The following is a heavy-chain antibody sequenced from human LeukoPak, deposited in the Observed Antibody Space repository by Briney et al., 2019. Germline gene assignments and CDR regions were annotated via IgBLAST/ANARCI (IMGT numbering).Heavy chain of an antibody. V-gene: IGHV3-23*01. CDR1: GFTFSSYA. CDR3: AKKIGGYYDSSGYYLDV. J-gene: IGHJ6*02. CDR2: ISGSGGST. Sequence: GASLRLSCAASGFTFSSYAMSWVRQAPGKGLEWVSAISGSGGSTYYADSVKGRFTISRDNSKNTPYLQMNSLRAEDTAVYYCAKKIGGYYDSSGYYLDVWGQGTTVTVSS. D-gene: IGHD3-22*01.